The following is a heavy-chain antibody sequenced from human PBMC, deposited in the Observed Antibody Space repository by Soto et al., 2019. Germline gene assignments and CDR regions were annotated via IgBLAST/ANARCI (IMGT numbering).Heavy chain of an antibody. CDR3: ARGRPRYSTNWFGWFDL. V-gene: IGHV1-8*02. CDR2: MNPNSGKT. CDR1: GYTLIDYD. Sequence: ASVKVSCKASGYTLIDYDIIWVRQATGQGLEWMGWMNPNSGKTGYAQDLQGRVTMTRSTSIGTAYMELSSLRSEDTAIYFCARGRPRYSTNWFGWFDLWGQGTLVTVSS. J-gene: IGHJ5*02. D-gene: IGHD6-13*01.